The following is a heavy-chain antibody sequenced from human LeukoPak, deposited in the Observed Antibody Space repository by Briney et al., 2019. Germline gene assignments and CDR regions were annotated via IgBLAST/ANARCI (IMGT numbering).Heavy chain of an antibody. CDR3: ARDRQWLVLGHYYYYMDV. J-gene: IGHJ6*03. D-gene: IGHD6-19*01. CDR2: ISAYNGNR. Sequence: ASVKVSCKASGYTFTGYYMHWVRQAPGQGVEWMGWISAYNGNRNCAQKLQGRVTMTTDTSTNTAYMELRSLRSDDTAVYYCARDRQWLVLGHYYYYMDVWGKGTTVTISS. CDR1: GYTFTGYY. V-gene: IGHV1-18*04.